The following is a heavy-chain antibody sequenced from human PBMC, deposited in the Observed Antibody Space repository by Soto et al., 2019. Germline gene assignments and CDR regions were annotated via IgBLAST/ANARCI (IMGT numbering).Heavy chain of an antibody. J-gene: IGHJ4*02. CDR3: ARHWITMVRGVCHFDY. Sequence: PSETLSLTCAVSGGSISSNSHYWGWIRQPPGKGLEWIGSIYYSGSTYYNPSLKSRVTMSVDPSKNQFSLKLISVTAADTAVYYCARHWITMVRGVCHFDYWGQGTLVTVSS. V-gene: IGHV4-39*01. D-gene: IGHD3-10*01. CDR2: IYYSGST. CDR1: GGSISSNSHY.